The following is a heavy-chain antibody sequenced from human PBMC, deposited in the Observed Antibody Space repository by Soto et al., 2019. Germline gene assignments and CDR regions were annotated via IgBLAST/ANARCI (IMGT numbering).Heavy chain of an antibody. D-gene: IGHD1-26*01. Sequence: EEQLLESGGGLVVPGGSLRLSCAASGFTFSSYTMSWVRQAPGKGLGWVSVIGGSGGTTYYADSVKGRFTISRDNSKSTLYLQMNSLRVEDTAMYYCAARRGEAVGPTFACWGQGTLVTVSS. V-gene: IGHV3-23*01. CDR3: AARRGEAVGPTFAC. J-gene: IGHJ4*02. CDR2: IGGSGGTT. CDR1: GFTFSSYT.